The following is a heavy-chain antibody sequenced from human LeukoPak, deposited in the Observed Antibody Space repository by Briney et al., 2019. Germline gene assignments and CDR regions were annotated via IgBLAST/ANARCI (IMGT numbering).Heavy chain of an antibody. CDR1: GYTFTSYG. CDR2: ISAYNANT. J-gene: IGHJ6*02. V-gene: IGHV1-18*01. CDR3: ARDVVVVAATSIYYYYGMDV. Sequence: ASVKVSCTASGYTFTSYGISWVRQAPGQGLEWMGWISAYNANTNYAQKLQGRVTMTTDTSTSTAYMELRSLRSDDTAVYYCARDVVVVAATSIYYYYGMDVWGQGTTVTVSS. D-gene: IGHD2-15*01.